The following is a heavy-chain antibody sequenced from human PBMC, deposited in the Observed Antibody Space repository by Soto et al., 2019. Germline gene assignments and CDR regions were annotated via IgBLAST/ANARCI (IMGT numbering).Heavy chain of an antibody. CDR3: ARSQGSSTSVEIYDYYYYGMDV. CDR2: IIPIPGTA. CDR1: GGTFGSYA. J-gene: IGHJ6*02. V-gene: IGHV1-69*01. D-gene: IGHD2-2*01. Sequence: QVQLVQSGAEVKKPGSSVKVSCKASGGTFGSYAISWVRQAPGQGLEWMGGIIPIPGTANYAQKFQGRVTIAADESTSTAYMELSSLRSEDTAVEYCARSQGSSTSVEIYDYYYYGMDVWCHGTTVTGSS.